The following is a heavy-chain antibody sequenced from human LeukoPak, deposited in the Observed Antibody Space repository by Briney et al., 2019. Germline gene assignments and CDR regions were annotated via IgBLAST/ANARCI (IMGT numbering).Heavy chain of an antibody. J-gene: IGHJ4*02. CDR1: GGSVSSYY. CDR2: VYYSGST. D-gene: IGHD3-22*01. Sequence: SETLSLTCTVSGGSVSSYYWSWIRQPPGKGLEWIGYVYYSGSTNYNPSLKSRVTISVDTSKNQFSLNLSSVTAADTAVYYCARDSGYYYFDYWGQGTLVTVSS. V-gene: IGHV4-59*02. CDR3: ARDSGYYYFDY.